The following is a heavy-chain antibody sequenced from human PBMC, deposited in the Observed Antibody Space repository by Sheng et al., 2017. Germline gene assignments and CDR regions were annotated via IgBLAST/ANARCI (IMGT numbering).Heavy chain of an antibody. V-gene: IGHV3-30*04. J-gene: IGHJ3*02. Sequence: QVQLVESGGGVVQPGRSLRLSCAASGFTFSSYAMHWVRQAPGKGLEWVAVISYDGSNKYYADSVKGRFTISRDNSKNTLYLQMNSLRAEDTAVYYCARYCGGDCLDAFDIWGQGTMVTVSS. CDR1: GFTFSSYA. CDR2: ISYDGSNK. D-gene: IGHD2-21*02. CDR3: ARYCGGDCLDAFDI.